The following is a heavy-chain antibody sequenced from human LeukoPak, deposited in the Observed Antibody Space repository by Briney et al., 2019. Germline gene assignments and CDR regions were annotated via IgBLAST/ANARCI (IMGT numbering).Heavy chain of an antibody. CDR3: ASATTDYYGSGSYPDY. V-gene: IGHV7-4-1*02. D-gene: IGHD3-10*01. CDR2: INTNTGNP. CDR1: GYTFTSYA. Sequence: GASVKVSCKASGYTFTSYAMNWVRQAPGQGLEWMGWINTNTGNPTYAQGFTGRFVFSLDTSVSTAYLQISSLKAEDTAVYYCASATTDYYGSGSYPDYWGQGTLVTVSS. J-gene: IGHJ4*02.